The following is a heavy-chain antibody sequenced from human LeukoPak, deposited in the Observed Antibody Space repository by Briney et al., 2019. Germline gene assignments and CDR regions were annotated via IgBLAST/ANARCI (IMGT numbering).Heavy chain of an antibody. J-gene: IGHJ4*02. CDR1: GFTFSSYS. V-gene: IGHV3-23*01. CDR3: ARGFLGGTDQYFDS. CDR2: IGGGGPTT. Sequence: GGSLRLSCAAPGFTFSSYSMNWVRQAPGKGLEWVSTIGGGGPTTDYADSVKDRFTISRDNSKNTLYLQMNSLRAEDAAVYFCARGFLGGTDQYFDSWGQGTLVTVSS. D-gene: IGHD6-19*01.